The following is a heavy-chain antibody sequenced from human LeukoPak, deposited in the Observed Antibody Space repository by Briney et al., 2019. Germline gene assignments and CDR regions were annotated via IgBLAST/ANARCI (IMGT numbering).Heavy chain of an antibody. D-gene: IGHD3-9*01. Sequence: SETLSLTCAVYGGSFSGYYWSWIRQPPGKGLEWIGEINHSGSTNYNPSLKSRVTISVDTSTNQFSLKLSSVTAADTAVYYCARSTTTWSILTGYYKSHHFDYWGQGTLVTVSS. J-gene: IGHJ4*02. CDR1: GGSFSGYY. CDR2: INHSGST. V-gene: IGHV4-34*01. CDR3: ARSTTTWSILTGYYKSHHFDY.